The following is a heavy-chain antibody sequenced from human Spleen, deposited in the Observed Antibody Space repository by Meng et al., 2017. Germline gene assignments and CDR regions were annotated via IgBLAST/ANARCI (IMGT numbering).Heavy chain of an antibody. D-gene: IGHD2-21*02. Sequence: SETLSLTCTVSGGPVSSGNYYWSWIRQPPGKGLEWIGYIYYSGNTKYNPSLKSRLTIPVDTSKNQFSLKLSSVTAADTAVYYCAGGAVVTLIFYHAMDVWGQGTTVTVSS. CDR2: IYYSGNT. CDR3: AGGAVVTLIFYHAMDV. V-gene: IGHV4-61*01. CDR1: GGPVSSGNYY. J-gene: IGHJ6*02.